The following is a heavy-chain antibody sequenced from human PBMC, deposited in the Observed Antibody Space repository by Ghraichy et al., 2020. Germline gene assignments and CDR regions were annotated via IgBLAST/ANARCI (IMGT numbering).Heavy chain of an antibody. Sequence: GGSLRLSCAASGFSLTDSWMYWVRQVPGKGLVWVSHLSPAANIINYVEPVRGRFTISRDTAKNTLFLQMDSLRVDDTAIYYCARGEFGLVDWGRGTLVTVSA. D-gene: IGHD3/OR15-3a*01. CDR2: LSPAANII. CDR3: ARGEFGLVD. J-gene: IGHJ4*02. V-gene: IGHV3-74*01. CDR1: GFSLTDSW.